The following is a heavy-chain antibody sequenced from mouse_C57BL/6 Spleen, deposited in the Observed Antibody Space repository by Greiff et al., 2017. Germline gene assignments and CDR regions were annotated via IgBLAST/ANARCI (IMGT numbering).Heavy chain of an antibody. J-gene: IGHJ4*01. Sequence: ESGPGILQSSQTLSLTCSFSGFSLSTSGMGVSWIRQPSGKGLEWLAHIYWDDDKRYNPSLKSRLTISKDTSRNQVFLKITSVDTADTATYYCARSPYYGSSYDAMDYWGQGTSVTVSS. CDR1: GFSLSTSGMG. CDR3: ARSPYYGSSYDAMDY. D-gene: IGHD1-1*01. CDR2: IYWDDDK. V-gene: IGHV8-12*01.